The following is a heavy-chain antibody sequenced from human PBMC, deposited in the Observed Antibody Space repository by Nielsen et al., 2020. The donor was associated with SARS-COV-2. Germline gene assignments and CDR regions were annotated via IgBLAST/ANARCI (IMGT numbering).Heavy chain of an antibody. CDR3: ARELWFGESNWFDP. J-gene: IGHJ5*02. CDR1: GGSISSSSYY. Sequence: SETLSLTCTVSGGSISSSSYYWGWIRQPPGKGLEWIGSIYYSGSTNYNPSLKSRVTISVDTSKNQFSLKLSSVTAADTAVYYCARELWFGESNWFDPWGQGTLVTVSS. CDR2: IYYSGST. D-gene: IGHD3-10*01. V-gene: IGHV4-39*07.